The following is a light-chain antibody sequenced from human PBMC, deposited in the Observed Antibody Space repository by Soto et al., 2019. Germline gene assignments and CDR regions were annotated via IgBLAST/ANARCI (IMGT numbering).Light chain of an antibody. CDR1: NSNIGSNA. J-gene: IGLJ3*02. CDR2: YND. CDR3: ATWDDRLTAWV. V-gene: IGLV1-36*01. Sequence: QSVLTQSTSVSGAPRQSVNISCSGNNSNIGSNAVHWYQQLPGKAPKLLMYYNDMLHSGVSDWFSGSKSGNSASLAISGLQSEDEGDYYCATWDDRLTAWVFGVGTKLNVL.